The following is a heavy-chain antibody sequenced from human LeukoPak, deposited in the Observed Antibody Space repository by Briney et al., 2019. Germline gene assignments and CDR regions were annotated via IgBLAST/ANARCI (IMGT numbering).Heavy chain of an antibody. CDR2: IWYDGSKK. CDR3: AKDTDGAAAGTTWGH. Sequence: PGWSLRLSCAASGFTFSNYGMFWVRQAPGKGLEGVAVIWYDGSKKYYVDSVKGRFTISREDSENTLYLQMNSLRAEDTALYYCAKDTDGAAAGTTWGHWGQGTLVTVSS. D-gene: IGHD6-13*01. J-gene: IGHJ4*02. CDR1: GFTFSNYG. V-gene: IGHV3-33*06.